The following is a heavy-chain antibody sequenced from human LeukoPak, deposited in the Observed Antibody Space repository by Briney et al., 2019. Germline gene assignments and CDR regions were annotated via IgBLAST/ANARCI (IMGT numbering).Heavy chain of an antibody. CDR3: ARDRGTRALDY. J-gene: IGHJ4*02. CDR2: ISSFGGAI. V-gene: IGHV3-48*03. CDR1: GFTFSNYE. D-gene: IGHD1-14*01. Sequence: GGSLRLSCAVSGFTFSNYEMNWVRQAPGKGLEWVSYISSFGGAIYYADSVKGRFTISRDNSKNTLYLQMNSLRAEDTAVYYCARDRGTRALDYWGQGTLVTVSS.